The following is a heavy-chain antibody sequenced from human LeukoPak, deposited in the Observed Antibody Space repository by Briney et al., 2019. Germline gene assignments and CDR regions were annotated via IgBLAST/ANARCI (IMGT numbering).Heavy chain of an antibody. J-gene: IGHJ6*02. V-gene: IGHV1-3*01. CDR2: VNAGNGNT. D-gene: IGHD6-13*01. CDR3: ARVKAATHYYYYGMDV. CDR1: GYTFTSYA. Sequence: ASATVSCTASGYTFTSYAMHWVRQAPGQRLEWMGWVNAGNGNTKYSQKFQGRVTITRDTSASTAYMELSSLRSEDTAVYYCARVKAATHYYYYGMDVWGQGTTVTVSS.